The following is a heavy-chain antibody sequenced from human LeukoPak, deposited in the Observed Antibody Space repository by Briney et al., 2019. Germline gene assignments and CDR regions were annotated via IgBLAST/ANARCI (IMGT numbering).Heavy chain of an antibody. J-gene: IGHJ4*02. D-gene: IGHD5-24*01. CDR1: GGSISSYC. V-gene: IGHV4-59*01. CDR2: IYYSGST. Sequence: PSETLSLTCTVSGGSISSYCWSWIRQPPGKGLEWIGYIYYSGSTNYNPSLKSRVTISVDTSKNQFSLKLSSVTAADTAVYYCARDGGYNQRGYFDYWGQGTLVTVSS. CDR3: ARDGGYNQRGYFDY.